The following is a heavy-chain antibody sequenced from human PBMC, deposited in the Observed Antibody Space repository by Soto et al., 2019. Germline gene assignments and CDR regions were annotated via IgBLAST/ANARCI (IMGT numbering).Heavy chain of an antibody. CDR2: TYYRSKWYN. D-gene: IGHD6-19*01. CDR1: GDSVSSNSAA. V-gene: IGHV6-1*01. Sequence: SQTLSLTCVISGDSVSSNSAAWNWIRQSPSRGLEWLGRTYYRSKWYNDYAVSVKSRITINPDTSKNQFSLQLNSVTPEDTAVYYCARGLYSSGWYLDAFDIWGQGTMVTVS. CDR3: ARGLYSSGWYLDAFDI. J-gene: IGHJ3*02.